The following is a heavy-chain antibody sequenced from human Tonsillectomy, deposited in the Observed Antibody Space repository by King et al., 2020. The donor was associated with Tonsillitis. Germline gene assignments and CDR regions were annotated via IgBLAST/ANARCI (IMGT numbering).Heavy chain of an antibody. CDR1: GFTFGDYG. CDR2: INWNGGST. V-gene: IGHV3-20*04. J-gene: IGHJ4*02. D-gene: IGHD6-13*01. CDR3: ARAVLGDIAAAGPYFDY. Sequence: ESQLVQSGGGVVRPRGSLRLSCAASGFTFGDYGMTWVRQAPGKGLEWVSGINWNGGSTAYEDSVRGRFTISRDNTKNSLYLQMNSLRAEDTALYYCARAVLGDIAAAGPYFDYWGQGTLVTVSS.